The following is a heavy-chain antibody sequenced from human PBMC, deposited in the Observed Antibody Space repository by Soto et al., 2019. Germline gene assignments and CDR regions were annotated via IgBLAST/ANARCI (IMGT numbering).Heavy chain of an antibody. J-gene: IGHJ5*02. CDR1: GGSISSSSYY. Sequence: PSETLSLTCTVSGGSISSSSYYWGWIRQPPGKGLEWIGSIYYSGSTYYNPSLKSRVTISVDTSKNQFSLKLSSVTAADTAVYYCARHARRYDILTGYFNWFDPWGQGTLVTVSS. CDR2: IYYSGST. V-gene: IGHV4-39*01. CDR3: ARHARRYDILTGYFNWFDP. D-gene: IGHD3-9*01.